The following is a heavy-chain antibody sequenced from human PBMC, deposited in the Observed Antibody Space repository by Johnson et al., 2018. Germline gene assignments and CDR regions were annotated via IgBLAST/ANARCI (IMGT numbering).Heavy chain of an antibody. J-gene: IGHJ6*02. V-gene: IGHV1-69*01. D-gene: IGHD3-10*01. CDR3: ARDFYGSGNFYTDYYYGMDV. CDR1: ADTFTKNG. CDR2: IIPLFGPP. Sequence: QVQLVQSGAEVKNPGSSVKVSCTASADTFTKNGFSWVRQAPGQGLEWMGAIIPLFGPPNYAHKFQDRITITADESTKTVSMELSSLRSGDTAVYFCARDFYGSGNFYTDYYYGMDVWGQGTTVTVSS.